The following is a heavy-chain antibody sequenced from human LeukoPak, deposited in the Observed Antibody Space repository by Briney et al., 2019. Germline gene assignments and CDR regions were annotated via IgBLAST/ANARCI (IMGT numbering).Heavy chain of an antibody. V-gene: IGHV4-38-2*02. CDR2: IYHSGST. CDR1: GYSISSGYY. J-gene: IGHJ4*02. CDR3: ARGGGQIGYYFDY. Sequence: PSETLSLTCTVSGYSISSGYYWGWIRQPPGKGLEWIGSIYHSGSTYYNPSLKSRVTISVDTSKNQFSLKLSSVTAADTAVYYCARGGGQIGYYFDYWGQGILVTVSS. D-gene: IGHD2-15*01.